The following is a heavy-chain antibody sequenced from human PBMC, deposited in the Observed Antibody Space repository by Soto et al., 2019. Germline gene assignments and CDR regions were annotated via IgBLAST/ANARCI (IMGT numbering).Heavy chain of an antibody. CDR3: ATEFLEWFGWFDP. CDR2: IIPIFGTA. D-gene: IGHD3-3*01. CDR1: GGTFSSYA. Sequence: ASVKVSCKASGGTFSSYAISWVRQAPGQGLEWMGGIIPIFGTANYAQKFQGRVTITADESTSTAYMELSSLRSEDTAVYYCATEFLEWFGWFDPWGQGTLVTVSS. V-gene: IGHV1-69*13. J-gene: IGHJ5*02.